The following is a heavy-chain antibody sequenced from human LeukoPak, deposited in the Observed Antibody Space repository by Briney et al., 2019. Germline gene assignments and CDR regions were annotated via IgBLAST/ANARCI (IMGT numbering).Heavy chain of an antibody. CDR2: TSYDGSNT. CDR3: AKEVDY. CDR1: GFTFNNYG. V-gene: IGHV3-30*18. J-gene: IGHJ4*02. Sequence: PGGSLRLSCAASGFTFNNYGMHWVRQAPGKGLEWVAVTSYDGSNTYYADSVKGRFTISRDNSNNTLYLQMNSLRAEDTAVYYCAKEVDYWGQGTLVTVSS.